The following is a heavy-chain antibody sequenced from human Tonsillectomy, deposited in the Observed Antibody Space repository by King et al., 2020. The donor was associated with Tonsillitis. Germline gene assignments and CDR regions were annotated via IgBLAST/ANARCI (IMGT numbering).Heavy chain of an antibody. CDR1: RFTFSNYR. CDR2: ISSGSSYK. V-gene: IGHV3-21*01. Sequence: VQLVESGGGLVKPGGSLRLSCAASRFTFSNYRMNWVRQAPGKGLEWVSSISSGSSYKYYADSVKGRFTISRDKAKNSLFLQMNSLRAEDTAGYYCAREPQGYEHLKGDSWGQGTTVTVSS. J-gene: IGHJ6*02. CDR3: AREPQGYEHLKGDS. D-gene: IGHD2-21*01.